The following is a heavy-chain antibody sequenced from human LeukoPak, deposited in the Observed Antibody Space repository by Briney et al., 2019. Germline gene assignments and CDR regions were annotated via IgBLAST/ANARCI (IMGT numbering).Heavy chain of an antibody. CDR1: GFTLSNYG. CDR3: AREEHDYVWGSYRYYYYYGIDV. CDR2: LSFDGSNE. J-gene: IGHJ6*02. Sequence: GGSLRLSCAASGFTLSNYGMHWVRQSPGRGLEWVAFLSFDGSNEFYADSLKGRFTISRDNSKDTLYLQMDSLRAEDTALYYCAREEHDYVWGSYRYYYYYGIDVWGQGTTVTVSS. V-gene: IGHV3-30*03. D-gene: IGHD3-16*02.